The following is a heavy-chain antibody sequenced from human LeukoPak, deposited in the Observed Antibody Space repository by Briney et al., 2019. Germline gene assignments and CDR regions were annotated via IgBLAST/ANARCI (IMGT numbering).Heavy chain of an antibody. D-gene: IGHD6-13*01. J-gene: IGHJ6*02. CDR3: ARDHVRSSSWPDYYYYYGMDV. CDR1: GFTFGDFG. V-gene: IGHV3-9*01. CDR2: ISWNSGSI. Sequence: PGRSLRLSCAASGFTFGDFGMHWVRQGPGKGLEWVAGISWNSGSIGYADSVKGRFTVSRDNAKNSLYLQMNSLRAEDTAVYYCARDHVRSSSWPDYYYYYGMDVWGQGTTVTVSS.